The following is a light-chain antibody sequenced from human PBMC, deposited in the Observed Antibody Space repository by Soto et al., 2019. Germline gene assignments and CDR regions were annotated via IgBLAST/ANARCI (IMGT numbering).Light chain of an antibody. CDR3: QQASTFPPWS. J-gene: IGKJ1*01. V-gene: IGKV1-12*01. Sequence: DIQMTQSPSSVSASVGDRVTITCRASQGISSWVAWYQQKPGKAPKLLIYGASRLQSGVPSRFSGSGSGTDFALTISSLQPEDFVTYYCQQASTFPPWSFGQGTKVEI. CDR2: GAS. CDR1: QGISSW.